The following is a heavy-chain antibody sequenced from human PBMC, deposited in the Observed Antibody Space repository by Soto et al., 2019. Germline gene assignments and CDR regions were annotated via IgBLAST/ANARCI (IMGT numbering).Heavy chain of an antibody. D-gene: IGHD2-2*01. V-gene: IGHV1-18*01. J-gene: IGHJ6*03. CDR3: ARAGDIVVVPAAMLYYYYYMDV. CDR1: GYTFTSYG. CDR2: ISAYNGNT. Sequence: QVQLVQSGAEVKKPGASVKVSCKASGYTFTSYGISWVRQAPGQGLEWMGWISAYNGNTNYAQKLQGRVTMTTDTSTSTDYMELRSLRSDDTAVYYCARAGDIVVVPAAMLYYYYYMDVWGKGTTVTVSS.